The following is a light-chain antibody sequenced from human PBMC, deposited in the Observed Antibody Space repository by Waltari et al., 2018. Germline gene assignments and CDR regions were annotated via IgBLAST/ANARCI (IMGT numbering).Light chain of an antibody. Sequence: QSALTQPPSASGSPGQSVTISCTGTRSDVGGYNYVSWDQQHPGKAPKLLIYEVSKRPSRVPHRFSGSKSGNTAPLTVSGLQAEDEADYYCSSDAGSNKGVFGTGTKVTVL. V-gene: IGLV2-8*01. CDR1: RSDVGGYNY. CDR2: EVS. CDR3: SSDAGSNKGV. J-gene: IGLJ1*01.